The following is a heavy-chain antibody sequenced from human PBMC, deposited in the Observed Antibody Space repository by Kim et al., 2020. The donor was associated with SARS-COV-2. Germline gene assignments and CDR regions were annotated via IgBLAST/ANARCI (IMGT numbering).Heavy chain of an antibody. CDR3: ARLGGDYTVNWFDP. Sequence: SETLSLTCAVYGGSFSGYYWSWIRQPPGKGLEWIGEINHSGSTNYNPSLKSRVTISVDTSKNQFSLKLSSVTAADTAVYYCARLGGDYTVNWFDPWGQGTLVTVSS. D-gene: IGHD4-17*01. J-gene: IGHJ5*02. CDR1: GGSFSGYY. V-gene: IGHV4-34*01. CDR2: INHSGST.